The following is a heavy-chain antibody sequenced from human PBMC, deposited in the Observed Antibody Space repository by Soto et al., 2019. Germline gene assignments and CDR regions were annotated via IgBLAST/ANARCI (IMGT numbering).Heavy chain of an antibody. J-gene: IGHJ4*02. V-gene: IGHV2-5*02. Sequence: QITLNESGPTLVKPTETLTLTCTFSGFSLSTSGVGVGWIRQSPGKAPEWLALIYWDDEKRYSASLKSRLTIRKYSFKMQVGLTMANLDPSYTATYHCAHRFLCMVFGFVTRTWIYFDFLGQGAPVAVSS. CDR2: IYWDDEK. CDR1: GFSLSTSGVG. CDR3: AHRFLCMVFGFVTRTWIYFDF. D-gene: IGHD3-10*01.